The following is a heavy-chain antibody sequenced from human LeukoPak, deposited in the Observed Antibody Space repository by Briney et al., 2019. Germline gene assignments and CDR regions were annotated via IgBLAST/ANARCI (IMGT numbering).Heavy chain of an antibody. CDR3: ASGGGRYDILTGSLGIDY. CDR1: GYTFTGYY. J-gene: IGHJ4*02. Sequence: ASVKVSCKASGYTFTGYYMHWVRQAPGQGLEWMGWISPNSGGTNYSQKFQGRVTMTRDTSISTAYMELSRLRSDDTAVYYCASGGGRYDILTGSLGIDYWGQGTLVTVSS. V-gene: IGHV1-2*02. CDR2: ISPNSGGT. D-gene: IGHD3-9*01.